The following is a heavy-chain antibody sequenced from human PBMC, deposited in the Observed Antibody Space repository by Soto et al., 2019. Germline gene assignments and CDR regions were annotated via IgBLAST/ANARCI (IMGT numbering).Heavy chain of an antibody. J-gene: IGHJ6*03. V-gene: IGHV4-59*01. CDR2: VYYSGST. Sequence: PSETLSLTCTVSGGSISSYYWSWIRQPPGKGLEWIGYVYYSGSTNYNPSLKSRVTISVDTSKNQFSLKLSSVTAADTAVYYCARGRSSSSTALITDYHYMDVWGKGTTVTVSS. CDR3: ARGRSSSSTALITDYHYMDV. D-gene: IGHD3-22*01. CDR1: GGSISSYY.